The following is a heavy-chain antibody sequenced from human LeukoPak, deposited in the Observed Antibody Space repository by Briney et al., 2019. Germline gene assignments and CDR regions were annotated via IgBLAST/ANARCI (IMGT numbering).Heavy chain of an antibody. D-gene: IGHD3-16*01. CDR2: INYSGST. Sequence: SETLSLACTVSGPSISSYYWGWVRQPPGKWLGWIGYINYSGSTTYNPSLKSRVSISVDTTKNQFSLKLSSVTAADTAVYYCARLNGGNWGQGTLVTVSS. CDR1: GPSISSYY. V-gene: IGHV4-59*08. J-gene: IGHJ4*02. CDR3: ARLNGGN.